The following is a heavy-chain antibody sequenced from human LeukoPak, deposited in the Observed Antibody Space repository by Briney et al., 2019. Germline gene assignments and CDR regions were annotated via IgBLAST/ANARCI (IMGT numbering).Heavy chain of an antibody. CDR3: ARDGHYDILTGYFQD. J-gene: IGHJ1*01. D-gene: IGHD3-9*01. CDR2: ISGSGGST. Sequence: GGSLRLSCAASRFTFSSYAMSWVRQAPGKGLEWVSAISGSGGSTYYADSVKGRFTISRDNAKNSLYLQMNSLRAEDTAVYYCARDGHYDILTGYFQDWGQGTLVTVSS. V-gene: IGHV3-23*01. CDR1: RFTFSSYA.